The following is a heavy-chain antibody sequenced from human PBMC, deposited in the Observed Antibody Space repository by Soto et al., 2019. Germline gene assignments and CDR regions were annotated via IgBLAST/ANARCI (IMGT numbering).Heavy chain of an antibody. CDR2: IYHSGST. J-gene: IGHJ6*02. V-gene: IGHV4-4*02. Sequence: PSETLSLTCAVSGGSISSSNWWSWVRQPPGKGLEWIGEIYHSGSTNYNPSLKSRVTISVDKSKNQFSLKLSSVTAADTAVYYCARVMQWLVQDYYYGMDVWGQGTTVTVSS. CDR3: ARVMQWLVQDYYYGMDV. CDR1: GGSISSSNW. D-gene: IGHD6-19*01.